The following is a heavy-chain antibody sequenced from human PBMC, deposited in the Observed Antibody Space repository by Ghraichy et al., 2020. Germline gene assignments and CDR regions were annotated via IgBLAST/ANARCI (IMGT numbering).Heavy chain of an antibody. Sequence: GGSLRLSCAASGFTFSSYAMSWVRQAPGKGLEWVSAISGSGGSTYYADSVKGRFTISRDNSKNTLYLQMNSLRAEDMAVYYCASFTGYCSGGSCYTPFFDAFDIWGQGTMVTVSS. CDR2: ISGSGGST. J-gene: IGHJ3*02. D-gene: IGHD2-15*01. CDR1: GFTFSSYA. CDR3: ASFTGYCSGGSCYTPFFDAFDI. V-gene: IGHV3-23*01.